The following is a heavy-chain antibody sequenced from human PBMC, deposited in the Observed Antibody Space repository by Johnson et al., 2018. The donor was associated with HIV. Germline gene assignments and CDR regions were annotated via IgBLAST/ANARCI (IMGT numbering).Heavy chain of an antibody. CDR1: GFSFSSYG. J-gene: IGHJ3*02. Sequence: QMQLVESGGGVVQPGGSLTLSCAASGFSFSSYGIHWVRQAPGKGLEWVTFIQYDGSSKYSADSVKGRFIISRDISKKTVFLQMNSLRPEDTAVYYCAIGRGEFPRHAFDIWGQGTMVTVSS. CDR2: IQYDGSSK. CDR3: AIGRGEFPRHAFDI. D-gene: IGHD3-10*01. V-gene: IGHV3-30*02.